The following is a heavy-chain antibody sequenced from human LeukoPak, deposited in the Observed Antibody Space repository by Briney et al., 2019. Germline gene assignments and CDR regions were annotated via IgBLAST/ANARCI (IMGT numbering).Heavy chain of an antibody. CDR2: ISSSSTI. D-gene: IGHD6-13*01. V-gene: IGHV3-48*01. CDR1: GFTFSSYS. CDR3: AREQQLVYYYYYMDV. J-gene: IGHJ6*03. Sequence: PGGSLRLSCAASGFTFSSYSMNWVRQAPGKGLEWVSYISSSSTIYYADSVKGRFTISRDNAKNSLYLQMNSLRAEDTAVYYCAREQQLVYYYYYMDVWGKGTTVTVSS.